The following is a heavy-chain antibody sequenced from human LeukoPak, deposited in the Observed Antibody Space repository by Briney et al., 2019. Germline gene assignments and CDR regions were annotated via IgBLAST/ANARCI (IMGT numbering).Heavy chain of an antibody. V-gene: IGHV4-39*02. Sequence: PSETLSLTCTVSGDSISGSAFYWGWIRQPPGKGLEWIASISYSGKTLYNPSLQTRVTISVDTSKNQFSLKLSSVTAADAAIYYCARDLSGGRSYWGRGTVVTVSS. CDR3: ARDLSGGRSY. CDR1: GDSISGSAFY. J-gene: IGHJ4*02. CDR2: ISYSGKT. D-gene: IGHD3-16*01.